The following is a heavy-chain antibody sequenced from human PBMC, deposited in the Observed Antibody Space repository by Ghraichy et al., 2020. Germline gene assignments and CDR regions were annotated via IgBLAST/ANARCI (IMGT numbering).Heavy chain of an antibody. Sequence: SETLSLTCVVSGGSINNYYWSWSRQPPGKGLEWIGYIYYRGGTNYNPSLKRRVTISVDTSKNQFSLEVSSVTAADTAVYFCARDPNSLHCSDNSCPGYYGKDAWGLGTTATGSS. CDR1: GGSINNYY. CDR2: IYYRGGT. D-gene: IGHD2-2*01. V-gene: IGHV4-59*01. CDR3: ARDPNSLHCSDNSCPGYYGKDA. J-gene: IGHJ6*01.